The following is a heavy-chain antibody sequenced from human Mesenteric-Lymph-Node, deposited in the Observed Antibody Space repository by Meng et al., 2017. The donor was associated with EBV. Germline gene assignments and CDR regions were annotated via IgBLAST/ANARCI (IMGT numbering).Heavy chain of an antibody. CDR2: IYYSGST. V-gene: IGHV4-39*01. Sequence: LVESVPGLEKASEAPSFSWTVSGGSIISSSTYYWGWIRQPPGKGLEWIGSIYYSGSTAYNPSLKSRVTMSVDTSKRQFSLKLSSVTAADTAVYFCARTHYYDSSGYPSPPDYWGQGTLVTVSS. J-gene: IGHJ4*02. D-gene: IGHD3-22*01. CDR3: ARTHYYDSSGYPSPPDY. CDR1: GGSIISSSTYY.